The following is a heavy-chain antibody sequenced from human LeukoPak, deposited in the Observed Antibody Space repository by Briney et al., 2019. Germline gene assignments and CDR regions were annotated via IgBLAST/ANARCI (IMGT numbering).Heavy chain of an antibody. CDR1: GGSISSYY. J-gene: IGHJ4*02. CDR2: IYYSGST. Sequence: SETLSLTCTVSGGSISSYYWSWIRQPPGKGLEWIGYIYYSGSTNYNPSLKSRVTISVDTSKNQFSLKLSSVTAADTAVYYCARVRAKYDSSGYYYLRFFDYWGQGTLVTASS. D-gene: IGHD3-22*01. CDR3: ARVRAKYDSSGYYYLRFFDY. V-gene: IGHV4-59*01.